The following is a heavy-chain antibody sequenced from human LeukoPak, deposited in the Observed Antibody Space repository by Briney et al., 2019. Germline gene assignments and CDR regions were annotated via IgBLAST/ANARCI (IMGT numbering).Heavy chain of an antibody. CDR2: SYYSGST. CDR3: ARLWSSSWYKPYYYYMDV. J-gene: IGHJ6*03. V-gene: IGHV4-39*01. D-gene: IGHD6-13*01. CDR1: GGSISSSSYY. Sequence: SETLSLTCTVSGGSISSSSYYWGWIRQPPGKGLEWIERSYYSGSTYYNPSLKSRVTISVDTSKNQFSLKLSSVTAADTAVYYCARLWSSSWYKPYYYYMDVWGKGTTVTISS.